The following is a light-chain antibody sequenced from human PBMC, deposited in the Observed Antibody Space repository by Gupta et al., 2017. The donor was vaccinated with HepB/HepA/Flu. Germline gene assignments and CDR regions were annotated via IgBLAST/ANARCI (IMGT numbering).Light chain of an antibody. V-gene: IGLV1-44*01. Sequence: QSVLTQPPSASGTTGQRATVSFSGSTSNNGQNTVHWYQHLPGTAPKLLIFLNDHRPSGVPDRFSGSKSGTSASLAISGLQSEDEADYYCAAWDDSLNGRVFGGGTKLTVL. CDR1: TSNNGQNT. CDR3: AAWDDSLNGRV. CDR2: LND. J-gene: IGLJ3*02.